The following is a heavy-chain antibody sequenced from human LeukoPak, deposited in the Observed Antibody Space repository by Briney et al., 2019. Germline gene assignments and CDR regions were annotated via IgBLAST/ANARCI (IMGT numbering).Heavy chain of an antibody. CDR2: INNDGSDA. CDR1: GFTFTAFW. CDR3: ARVGYSHGFDI. V-gene: IGHV3-74*01. D-gene: IGHD5-18*01. J-gene: IGHJ3*02. Sequence: GGSLRLSCAASGFTFTAFWMYWVRQAPGKGLMWVSRINNDGSDAIYADSVKGRFTISRDNAQNALYLQMNSLRDEDTAVYYCARVGYSHGFDIWGQGTMVTVSS.